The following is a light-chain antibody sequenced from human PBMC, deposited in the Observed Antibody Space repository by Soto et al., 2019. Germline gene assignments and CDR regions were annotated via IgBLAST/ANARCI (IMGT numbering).Light chain of an antibody. CDR2: GAS. V-gene: IGKV3-15*01. CDR3: QQYNSWPPIT. CDR1: QNVGGY. Sequence: EIVLTQSPATLSLSPGERATLSCRASQNVGGYLAWYQQKPGQAPRLLIYGASTRATGIPARFSGSGSGTEFTLTISSLQSEDFAVYYCQQYNSWPPITFGPGTKVVIK. J-gene: IGKJ3*01.